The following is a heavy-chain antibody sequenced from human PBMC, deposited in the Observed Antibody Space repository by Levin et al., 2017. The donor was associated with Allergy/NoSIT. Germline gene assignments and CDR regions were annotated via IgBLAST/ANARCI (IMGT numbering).Heavy chain of an antibody. J-gene: IGHJ5*02. V-gene: IGHV4-59*01. CDR2: IYYTGST. D-gene: IGHD6-13*01. CDR3: ARFFASSWYWFDP. CDR1: GDSISSYY. Sequence: PSETLSLTCTVSGDSISSYYWSWIRQPPGKGLEWIGYIYYTGSTNYNPSLKSRVTISIDTSKNQFSLKLSSVTAADTAVYYCARFFASSWYWFDPWGQGTLVIVSS.